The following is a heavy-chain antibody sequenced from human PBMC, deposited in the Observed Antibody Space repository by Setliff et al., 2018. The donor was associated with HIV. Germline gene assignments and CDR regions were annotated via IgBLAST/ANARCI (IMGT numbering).Heavy chain of an antibody. CDR1: GYTFSGYY. D-gene: IGHD2-21*02. J-gene: IGHJ5*02. CDR3: ARDRTGVTSGEFDP. CDR2: ISAYNGNT. Sequence: GASVKVSCKAVGYTFSGYYLHWVRQAPGQGLEWMGWISAYNGNTNYAQKLQGRVTMTTDTSTSTAYMELSSLRSDDTAVYYCARDRTGVTSGEFDPWGQGTLVTVSS. V-gene: IGHV1-18*04.